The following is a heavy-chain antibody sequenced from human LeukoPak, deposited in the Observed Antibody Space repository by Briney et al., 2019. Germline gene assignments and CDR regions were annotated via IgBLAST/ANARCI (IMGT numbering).Heavy chain of an antibody. Sequence: GESLKISCKGSGYSFTSYWISWVRQMPGKGLEWMGRIDPNDSYTNYSPSFQGHVTISADKSIGTAYLQWSSLKASDTAMYYCARLAYCGGDCSRYYYYYYGMDVWGQGTTVTVSS. J-gene: IGHJ6*02. CDR1: GYSFTSYW. D-gene: IGHD2-21*02. CDR3: ARLAYCGGDCSRYYYYYYGMDV. V-gene: IGHV5-10-1*01. CDR2: IDPNDSYT.